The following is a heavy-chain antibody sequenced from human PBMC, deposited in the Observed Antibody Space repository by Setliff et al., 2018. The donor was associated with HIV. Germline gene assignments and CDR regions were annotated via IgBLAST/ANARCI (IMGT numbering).Heavy chain of an antibody. Sequence: GGSLRLSCAASGFTFSSSWMTWVRQAPGRGLEYVAGMNRDGREKLYADSVKGRFSISRDNAKNSLYLQMSSLRTEDTAVYFCARDPAFGAFDIWGQGTTVTVSS. V-gene: IGHV3-7*04. CDR3: ARDPAFGAFDI. J-gene: IGHJ3*02. CDR1: GFTFSSSW. CDR2: MNRDGREK. D-gene: IGHD3-10*01.